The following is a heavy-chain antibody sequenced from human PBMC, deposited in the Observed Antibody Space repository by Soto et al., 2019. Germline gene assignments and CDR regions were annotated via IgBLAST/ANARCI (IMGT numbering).Heavy chain of an antibody. Sequence: GASVKVSCKASGGTFSSYAISWVRQAPGQGLEWMGGIIPIFGTANYAQKFQGRVTITADESTSTAYMELSSLRSEDTAVYYCARDMVTIFGVVIIPRPLGMDVWGQGTTATVSS. CDR1: GGTFSSYA. V-gene: IGHV1-69*13. CDR2: IIPIFGTA. J-gene: IGHJ6*02. D-gene: IGHD3-3*01. CDR3: ARDMVTIFGVVIIPRPLGMDV.